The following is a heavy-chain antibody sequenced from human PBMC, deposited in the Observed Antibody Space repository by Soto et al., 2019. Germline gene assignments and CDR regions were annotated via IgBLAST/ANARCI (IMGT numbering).Heavy chain of an antibody. CDR2: ISSSGSTI. J-gene: IGHJ6*02. Sequence: GSLRLSCAASGFTFSSYEMNWVRQAPGKGLEWVSYISSSGSTIYYADSVKGRFTISRDNAKNSLYLQMNSLRAEDTAVYYCARIYDFWDVWGQGTTVTVSS. D-gene: IGHD3-16*01. CDR3: ARIYDFWDV. V-gene: IGHV3-48*03. CDR1: GFTFSSYE.